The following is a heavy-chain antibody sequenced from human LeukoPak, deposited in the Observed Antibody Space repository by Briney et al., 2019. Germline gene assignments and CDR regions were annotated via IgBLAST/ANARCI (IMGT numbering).Heavy chain of an antibody. V-gene: IGHV3-7*01. Sequence: GGSLRLSCAASGFTFSRYWMSWVRQAPGKGLEWVANIMQDGSEKYYVDSVKGRFTISRDNAKNSLYLQMNSLRAEDTAVYYCARDRGRYSGSRSEDYWGQGTLVTVSS. J-gene: IGHJ4*02. D-gene: IGHD5-12*01. CDR2: IMQDGSEK. CDR1: GFTFSRYW. CDR3: ARDRGRYSGSRSEDY.